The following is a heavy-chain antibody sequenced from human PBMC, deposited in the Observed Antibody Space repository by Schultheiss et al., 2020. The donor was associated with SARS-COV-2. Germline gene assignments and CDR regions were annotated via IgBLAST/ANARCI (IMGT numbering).Heavy chain of an antibody. CDR2: IYYSGST. D-gene: IGHD4-17*01. V-gene: IGHV4-59*12. CDR3: ARDRGTVTNL. CDR1: GGSISSYY. J-gene: IGHJ2*01. Sequence: SETLSLTCTVSGGSISSYYWSWIRQPPGKGLEWIGYIYYSGSTNYNPSLKSRVTISVDTSKNQFSLKLSSVTAADTAVYYCARDRGTVTNLWGRGTLVTVSS.